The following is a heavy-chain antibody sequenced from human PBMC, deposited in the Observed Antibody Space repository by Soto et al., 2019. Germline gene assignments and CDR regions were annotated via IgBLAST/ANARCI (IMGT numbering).Heavy chain of an antibody. Sequence: LRLSCAASGFICSSYDMSWVRQAPGKGLEWVSTILVDGRTFYVDSVKGRFTISRDSSKNTVYLQMNSLTAGGTALYYCAKATATGGGAFDICGQGTMVTVSS. CDR2: ILVDGRT. D-gene: IGHD2-8*02. CDR3: AKATATGGGAFDI. J-gene: IGHJ3*02. V-gene: IGHV3-23*01. CDR1: GFICSSYD.